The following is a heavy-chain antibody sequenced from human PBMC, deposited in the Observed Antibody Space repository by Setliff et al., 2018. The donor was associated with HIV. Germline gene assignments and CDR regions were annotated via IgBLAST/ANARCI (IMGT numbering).Heavy chain of an antibody. Sequence: PSETLSLTCAVSGYSISSGYYWGWIRQPPGKGLEWIGSIYHSGSTYYNPSLKSRVTISVDTSKNQFSLKLSSVTAADTAVYYCAMGDGYNLYHVYYFDYWGQGTLVTVSS. CDR1: GYSISSGYY. D-gene: IGHD5-12*01. J-gene: IGHJ4*02. CDR3: AMGDGYNLYHVYYFDY. V-gene: IGHV4-38-2*01. CDR2: IYHSGST.